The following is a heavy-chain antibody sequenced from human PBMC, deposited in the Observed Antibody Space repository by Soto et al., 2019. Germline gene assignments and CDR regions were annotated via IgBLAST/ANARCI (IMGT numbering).Heavy chain of an antibody. V-gene: IGHV3-21*01. Sequence: PGGSLRLSCAVFGFTFSNYKMSWVRQAPGKGLEWVSSVSSTSGYIYYGDSVKGRFTISRDNAKDSLYLQMNSLRAEDTALYYCTRDLTGYAMDVWGQGTTVTVSS. CDR2: VSSTSGYI. D-gene: IGHD2-2*01. CDR3: TRDLTGYAMDV. CDR1: GFTFSNYK. J-gene: IGHJ6*02.